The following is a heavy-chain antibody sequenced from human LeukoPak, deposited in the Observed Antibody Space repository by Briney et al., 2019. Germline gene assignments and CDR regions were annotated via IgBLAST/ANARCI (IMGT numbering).Heavy chain of an antibody. J-gene: IGHJ5*02. Sequence: SETLSLTCTVSGGSISSYYWSWIRQPPGKGLEWIGYIYYSGSTNYNPSLKSRVTISVDTSKNQFSLKLSSVTAADTAVYYCARGALRFSWFDPWGQGTLVTVSS. D-gene: IGHD3-3*01. CDR2: IYYSGST. V-gene: IGHV4-59*01. CDR3: ARGALRFSWFDP. CDR1: GGSISSYY.